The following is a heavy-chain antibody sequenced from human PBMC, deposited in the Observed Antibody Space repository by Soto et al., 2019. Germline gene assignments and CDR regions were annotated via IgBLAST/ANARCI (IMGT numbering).Heavy chain of an antibody. CDR3: ARGYCSGGSCYDYYYGRDV. Sequence: QVQLVQSGAEVKKPGASVKVSCKASGYTFTSYDINWVRQATGQGLEWMGWMNANSGKTGYAQKCQGRGTMSRNTSISTAYMGLRSLRSEDTAVYYCARGYCSGGSCYDYYYGRDVWGQGTTVTVSS. CDR2: MNANSGKT. D-gene: IGHD2-15*01. J-gene: IGHJ6*02. CDR1: GYTFTSYD. V-gene: IGHV1-8*01.